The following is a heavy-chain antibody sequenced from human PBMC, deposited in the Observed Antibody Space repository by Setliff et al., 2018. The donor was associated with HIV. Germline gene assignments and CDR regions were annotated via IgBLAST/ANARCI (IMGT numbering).Heavy chain of an antibody. D-gene: IGHD3-22*01. CDR3: ARVRLYNSALDY. J-gene: IGHJ4*02. CDR2: ISGSGSII. CDR1: GFTFGSYD. Sequence: PGGSLRLSCAASGFTFGSYDMNWVRQAPGKGLEWVSYISGSGSIIYYADSVKGRFTLSRDTSKNTLSLQMNTLRPEDTAVYFCARVRLYNSALDYWGQGTLVTVSS. V-gene: IGHV3-48*03.